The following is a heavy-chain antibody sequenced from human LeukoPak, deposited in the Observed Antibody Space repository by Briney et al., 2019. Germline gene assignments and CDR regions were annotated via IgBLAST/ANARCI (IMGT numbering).Heavy chain of an antibody. Sequence: GESLKISCKGSGYSFTNIWIGWVRQMPGKGLEWMGIIYPGDSDTNYSPSFQGQVTISADKSISTAYLQWSSLKASDTAMYYCARQSSGWYKDSPPSFYYFDYWGQGTLVTVSS. CDR1: GYSFTNIW. CDR2: IYPGDSDT. V-gene: IGHV5-51*01. J-gene: IGHJ4*02. D-gene: IGHD6-19*01. CDR3: ARQSSGWYKDSPPSFYYFDY.